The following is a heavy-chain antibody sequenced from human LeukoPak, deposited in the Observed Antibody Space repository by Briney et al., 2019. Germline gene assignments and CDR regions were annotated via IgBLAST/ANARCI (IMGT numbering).Heavy chain of an antibody. J-gene: IGHJ4*02. CDR3: AKVSYYDILTGSFFDY. CDR2: ISGSGGST. Sequence: GGSLRLSCAASGFTFSSYGMSWVRQAPGEGLEWVSAISGSGGSTYYADSVKGRFTISRDNSKSTLYLQMNSLRAEDTAVYYCAKVSYYDILTGSFFDYWGQGTLVTVSS. D-gene: IGHD3-9*01. V-gene: IGHV3-23*01. CDR1: GFTFSSYG.